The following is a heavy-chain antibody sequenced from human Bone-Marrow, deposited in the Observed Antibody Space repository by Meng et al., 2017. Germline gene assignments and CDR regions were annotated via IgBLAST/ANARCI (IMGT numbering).Heavy chain of an antibody. V-gene: IGHV1-18*01. Sequence: QVQLVQSGAEVKKPGASVKVSCKASGYIFNNYGVSWVRQAPGQGPEWMGWISGYNGNTNYAQNFQGRFTMTTDTSTSTAYMELRSLRSDDTAVYYCARDLPGGTKGTWLDLWGQGTLVTVSS. CDR3: ARDLPGGTKGTWLDL. D-gene: IGHD1-14*01. J-gene: IGHJ5*02. CDR1: GYIFNNYG. CDR2: ISGYNGNT.